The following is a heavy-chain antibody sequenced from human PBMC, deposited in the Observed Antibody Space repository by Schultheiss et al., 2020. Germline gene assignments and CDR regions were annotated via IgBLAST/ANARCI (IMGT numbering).Heavy chain of an antibody. CDR3: ANLSPTYYYGSGSYRAFDY. V-gene: IGHV3-30*18. J-gene: IGHJ4*02. CDR2: ISYDGSNK. Sequence: GGSLRLSCAASGFTFSSYGMHWVRQAPGKGLEWVAVISYDGSNKYYADSVKGRFTISRDNSKNTLYLQMNSLRAEDTAVYYCANLSPTYYYGSGSYRAFDYWGQGTLVTVSS. D-gene: IGHD3-10*01. CDR1: GFTFSSYG.